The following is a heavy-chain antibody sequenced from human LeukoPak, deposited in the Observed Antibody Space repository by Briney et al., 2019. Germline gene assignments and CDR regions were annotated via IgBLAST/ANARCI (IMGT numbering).Heavy chain of an antibody. D-gene: IGHD6-19*01. J-gene: IGHJ6*02. CDR1: GFTFSSYW. CDR3: ARELLAVAGTNYYYYGMDV. CDR2: IKQDGSEK. V-gene: IGHV3-7*01. Sequence: GSLRLSCAASGFTFSSYWMSWVRQAPGKGLEWVATIKQDGSEKYYVDSVKGRFTISRDNAKNSLYLQMNSLRAEDTAVYYCARELLAVAGTNYYYYGMDVWGQGTTVTVSS.